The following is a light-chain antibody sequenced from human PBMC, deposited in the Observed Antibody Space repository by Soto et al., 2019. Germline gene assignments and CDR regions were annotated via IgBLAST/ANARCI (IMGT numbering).Light chain of an antibody. CDR2: AAS. CDR1: QGIRKY. CDR3: LQHTSYSWT. Sequence: DIQMTQSPSAMSASVGDRVTITCRASQGIRKYLAWFPQRPGKVPRRLVYAASSLQSGVPSRFSGSGSGTEFSLTISSLQPEDFGTYYCLQHTSYSWTFGQGTKVEI. V-gene: IGKV1-17*03. J-gene: IGKJ1*01.